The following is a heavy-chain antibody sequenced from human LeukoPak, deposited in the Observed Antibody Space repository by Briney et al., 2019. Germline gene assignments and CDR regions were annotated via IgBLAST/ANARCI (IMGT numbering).Heavy chain of an antibody. D-gene: IGHD6-13*01. V-gene: IGHV1-46*01. Sequence: ASVKVSCKASGYTFTGYYMHWVRQAPGQGLEWMGIINPSGGSTSYAQKFQGRVTMTRDMSTSTVYMELSSLRSEDTAVYYCARDHGRAAAGTDGDYWGQGTLVTVSS. CDR2: INPSGGST. CDR3: ARDHGRAAAGTDGDY. J-gene: IGHJ4*02. CDR1: GYTFTGYY.